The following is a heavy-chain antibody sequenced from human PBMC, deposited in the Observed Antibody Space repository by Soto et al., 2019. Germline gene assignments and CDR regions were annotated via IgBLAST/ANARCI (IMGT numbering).Heavy chain of an antibody. V-gene: IGHV5-51*01. D-gene: IGHD6-19*01. J-gene: IGHJ4*02. Sequence: GESLKISCQGSGYSFTSFWIGWVRQMPGKGLEWMGIIYPGDSDTRYNPSFQGQVTISADKSISTAYLQWSSLKASDTAMYYCARQHPIDSSGWYSWGQGTLVTVSS. CDR1: GYSFTSFW. CDR2: IYPGDSDT. CDR3: ARQHPIDSSGWYS.